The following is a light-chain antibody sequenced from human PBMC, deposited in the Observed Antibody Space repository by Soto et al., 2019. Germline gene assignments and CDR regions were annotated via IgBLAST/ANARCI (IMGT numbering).Light chain of an antibody. Sequence: DIQMTQSPSSVSASIGDRVTITCRASQGINNWLAWYQQTPGKAPNLLIYATSTLQSGVPSRFSGSGSGTEFTLTISSLQPEDFETYYGQQANSFPHTVGGGTKVEIK. CDR3: QQANSFPHT. CDR1: QGINNW. CDR2: ATS. V-gene: IGKV1-12*01. J-gene: IGKJ4*01.